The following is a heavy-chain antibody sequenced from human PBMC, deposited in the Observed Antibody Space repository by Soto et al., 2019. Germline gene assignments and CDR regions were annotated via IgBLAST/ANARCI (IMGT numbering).Heavy chain of an antibody. D-gene: IGHD2-21*02. CDR3: ARDLSYCGGDCYPYRYYYYGMDV. Sequence: EVQLVESGGGLVKPGGSLRLSCAASGFTFSSYSMNWVRQAPGKGLEWVSSISSSSSYIYYADSVKGRFTISRDNAKNSLYLQMNSRRAEYTAVYYCARDLSYCGGDCYPYRYYYYGMDVWGQGTTVTVSS. J-gene: IGHJ6*02. CDR2: ISSSSSYI. V-gene: IGHV3-21*01. CDR1: GFTFSSYS.